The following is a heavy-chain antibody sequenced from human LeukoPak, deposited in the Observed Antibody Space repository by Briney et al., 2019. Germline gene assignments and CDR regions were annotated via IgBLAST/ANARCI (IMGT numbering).Heavy chain of an antibody. Sequence: PSETLSLTCAVYGGSFSGYYWSWIRQPPGKGLEWIGEINHSGSTNYNPSLKSRVTISVDTSKNPFSLNLTSVTAADTAVYYCARFTPQGYGWGGYNRFDPWGQGTLVTVSS. D-gene: IGHD3-16*01. CDR1: GGSFSGYY. CDR2: INHSGST. CDR3: ARFTPQGYGWGGYNRFDP. V-gene: IGHV4-34*01. J-gene: IGHJ5*02.